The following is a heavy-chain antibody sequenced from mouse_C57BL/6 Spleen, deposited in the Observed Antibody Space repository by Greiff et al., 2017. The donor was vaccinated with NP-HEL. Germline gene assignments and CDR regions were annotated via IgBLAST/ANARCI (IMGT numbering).Heavy chain of an antibody. CDR1: GFNIKDYY. CDR3: ASTSSTMVTTVFDY. V-gene: IGHV14-2*01. J-gene: IGHJ2*01. D-gene: IGHD2-2*01. CDR2: IDPEDGET. Sequence: EVQLQQSGAELVKPGASVKLSCTASGFNIKDYYMHWVKQRTEQGLEWIGRIDPEDGETKYAPKFQGKATITADTSSNTAYLQLSSLPYEDTAVDYCASTSSTMVTTVFDYWGQGTTLTVSA.